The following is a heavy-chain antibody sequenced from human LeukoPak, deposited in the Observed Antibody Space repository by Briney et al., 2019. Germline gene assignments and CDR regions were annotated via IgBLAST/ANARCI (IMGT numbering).Heavy chain of an antibody. CDR3: ARDGCTASTCSSLGGFNH. J-gene: IGHJ4*02. Sequence: GGSLRLSCAASGFPFSAFWMSWVRQAPGQGLEGVASINQDETVKQFADSVMGRFTISRDNAKNSLFLQMNSLGAEDTAIYFCARDGCTASTCSSLGGFNHWAQGTLVTVSS. CDR2: INQDETVK. D-gene: IGHD2-8*02. V-gene: IGHV3-7*01. CDR1: GFPFSAFW.